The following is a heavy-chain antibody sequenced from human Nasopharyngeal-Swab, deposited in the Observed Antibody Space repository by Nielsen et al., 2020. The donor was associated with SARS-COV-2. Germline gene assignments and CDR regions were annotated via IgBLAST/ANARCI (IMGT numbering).Heavy chain of an antibody. Sequence: ASVKVSCKASGYTFTSYDVNWVRQAPGQGLEFMGWMNPNSGNTGYVQKFQGRVTMTRNTSISTAYMELSSLRSEDTAVYYCARGRSTSCYTGSFRCAVDNDYWGQGTLVTVSS. CDR1: GYTFTSYD. D-gene: IGHD2-2*02. CDR2: MNPNSGNT. CDR3: ARGRSTSCYTGSFRCAVDNDY. J-gene: IGHJ4*02. V-gene: IGHV1-8*01.